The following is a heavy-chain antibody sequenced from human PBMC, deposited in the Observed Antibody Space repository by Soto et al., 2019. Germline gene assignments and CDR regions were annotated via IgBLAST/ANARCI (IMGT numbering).Heavy chain of an antibody. CDR2: ISYDGSNK. Sequence: QVQLVESGGGVVQPGRSLRLSCAASGFTFSSYAMHWVRQAPGKGLEWVAVISYDGSNKYYADSVKGRFTISRDNSKNTLYLQMDSLRAEDTAVYYFASARITIFGVVDSYGMDVWGQGTTVTVSS. J-gene: IGHJ6*02. CDR1: GFTFSSYA. CDR3: ASARITIFGVVDSYGMDV. D-gene: IGHD3-3*01. V-gene: IGHV3-30-3*01.